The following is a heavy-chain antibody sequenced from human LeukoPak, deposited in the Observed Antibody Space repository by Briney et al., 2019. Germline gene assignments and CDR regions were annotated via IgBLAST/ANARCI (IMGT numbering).Heavy chain of an antibody. Sequence: GGSLRLSWAASGFTFSSYGKSWVRQAPGKGLEWVSSISGSGGNVYYAGSVRGRFTISRDNSKNTVYLQMNSLRAEDTATYYCARDIRNYYDSGAYGWFDPWGQGTLVPVSS. J-gene: IGHJ5*02. CDR1: GFTFSSYG. CDR2: ISGSGGNV. CDR3: ARDIRNYYDSGAYGWFDP. V-gene: IGHV3-23*01. D-gene: IGHD3-10*01.